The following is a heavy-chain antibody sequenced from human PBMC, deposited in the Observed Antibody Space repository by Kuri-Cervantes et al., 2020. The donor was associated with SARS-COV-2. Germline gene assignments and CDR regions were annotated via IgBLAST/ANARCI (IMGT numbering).Heavy chain of an antibody. V-gene: IGHV4-4*07. CDR1: GGSISSYY. J-gene: IGHJ6*02. Sequence: GSLRLSCTVSGGSISSYYWSWIRQPAGKGLEWIGRIYTSGSTNYNPSLKSRVTMSVDTSKNQFSLKLSSVTAADTAVYYCARVDYGDYLGYYYYGMDVWGQGTTVTVSS. D-gene: IGHD4-17*01. CDR3: ARVDYGDYLGYYYYGMDV. CDR2: IYTSGST.